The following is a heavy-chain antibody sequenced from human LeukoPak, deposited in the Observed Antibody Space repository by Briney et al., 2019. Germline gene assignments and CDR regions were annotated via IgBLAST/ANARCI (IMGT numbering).Heavy chain of an antibody. CDR1: GFTFSSYG. CDR2: IRYDGSYK. Sequence: GGSLRLSCAASGFTFSSYGMHWVRQAPGKGLEWVAFIRYDGSYKYCADSVKGRFTISRDNSKNTLYLQMNSLRAEDTAVYYCATEGGCYYVHTFDYWGQGTLVTVSS. CDR3: ATEGGCYYVHTFDY. J-gene: IGHJ4*02. D-gene: IGHD2-8*01. V-gene: IGHV3-30*02.